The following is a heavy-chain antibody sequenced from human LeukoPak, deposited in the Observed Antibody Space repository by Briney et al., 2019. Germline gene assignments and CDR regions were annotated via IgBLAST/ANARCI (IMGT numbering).Heavy chain of an antibody. D-gene: IGHD2-8*02. V-gene: IGHV3-7*02. CDR1: GFTFSSYW. Sequence: GGSLRLSCAASGFTFSSYWMSWVRQAPGKGLEWVANIKQDGSEKYYVDSVKGRFTISRDNAKNSLYLQMNSLRDEDTAVYYCASYNAAGGGYFDYWGQGTLVSVSS. CDR3: ASYNAAGGGYFDY. J-gene: IGHJ4*02. CDR2: IKQDGSEK.